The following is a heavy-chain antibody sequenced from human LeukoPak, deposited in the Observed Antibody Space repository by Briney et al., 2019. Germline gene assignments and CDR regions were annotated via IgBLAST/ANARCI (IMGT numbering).Heavy chain of an antibody. CDR2: INPNSGGT. J-gene: IGHJ4*02. Sequence: ASVKVSCKASGYTFTGYYMHWVRQAPGQGLEWMGWINPNSGGTNYAQKFQGRVTMTRDTSISTAYMELSRLRSDDTAVYYCASYRDSSSSGDCLDYWGQGTLVTVSS. CDR3: ASYRDSSSSGDCLDY. D-gene: IGHD6-6*01. V-gene: IGHV1-2*02. CDR1: GYTFTGYY.